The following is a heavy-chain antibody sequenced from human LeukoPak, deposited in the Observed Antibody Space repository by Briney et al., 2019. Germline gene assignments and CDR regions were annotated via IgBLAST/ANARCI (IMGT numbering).Heavy chain of an antibody. Sequence: SETLSLTCAVSGVSISSSEWWIWVRQPPGQGLEWIGEIHRDGRTRYNPSLKSRVTMSMDYSKNQFSLTVSSVTAADAAIYYCGKTDIYFNPIDYWGPGSWSPSPQ. D-gene: IGHD3-9*01. CDR3: GKTDIYFNPIDY. CDR1: GVSISSSEW. V-gene: IGHV4-4*02. J-gene: IGHJ4*02. CDR2: IHRDGRT.